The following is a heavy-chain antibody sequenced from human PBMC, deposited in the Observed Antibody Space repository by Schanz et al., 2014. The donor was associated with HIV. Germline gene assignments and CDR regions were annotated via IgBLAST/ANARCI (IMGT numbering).Heavy chain of an antibody. V-gene: IGHV3-33*01. J-gene: IGHJ4*02. D-gene: IGHD1-26*01. Sequence: QVQLAESGGGVVQPGKSLRLSCAASGFTFRSYGMHWVRQAPGKGLEWVPVIWYDGTYKDYSQSVKGRFTISRDNSRNTLYLQMNNLGAEDTAVYYCARHSGTLAPYFDFWGQGALVTVSS. CDR3: ARHSGTLAPYFDF. CDR1: GFTFRSYG. CDR2: IWYDGTYK.